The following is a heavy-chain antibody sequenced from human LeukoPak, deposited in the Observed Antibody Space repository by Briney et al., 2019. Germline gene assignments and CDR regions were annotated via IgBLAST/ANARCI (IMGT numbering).Heavy chain of an antibody. CDR3: ATDYGDPG. Sequence: GGSLRLSCAASGFTFRSYGMHWVRQAPGKGLEWVAFMRFDGSKEYYADSVKGRFTISRDNAKNSLYLQMNSLRAEDTAVYYCATDYGDPGWGQGTLVTVSS. CDR2: MRFDGSKE. J-gene: IGHJ4*02. V-gene: IGHV3-30*02. D-gene: IGHD4-17*01. CDR1: GFTFRSYG.